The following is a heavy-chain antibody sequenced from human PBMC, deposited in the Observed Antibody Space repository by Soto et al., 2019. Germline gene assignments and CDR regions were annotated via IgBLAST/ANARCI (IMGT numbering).Heavy chain of an antibody. CDR1: GGTFGSYA. CDR2: IIPIFGTA. V-gene: IGHV1-69*06. D-gene: IGHD4-17*01. CDR3: ARDVRVSSRRLQRLPCGMDV. J-gene: IGHJ6*02. Sequence: SVKVSCKASGGTFGSYAISWVRQAPGQGLEWMGGIIPIFGTANYAQKFQGRVTITADKSTSTAYMELSSLRSEDTAVYYCARDVRVSSRRLQRLPCGMDVWGQGTTVTVSS.